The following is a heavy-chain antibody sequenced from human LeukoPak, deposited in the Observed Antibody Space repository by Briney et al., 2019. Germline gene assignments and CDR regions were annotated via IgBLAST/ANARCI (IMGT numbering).Heavy chain of an antibody. D-gene: IGHD6-13*01. CDR2: IYWDDDK. CDR1: GFSLRTSGVG. CDR3: AREEWDGEHEPAAGTGWFDP. V-gene: IGHV2-5*02. Sequence: SGPTLVKPTQTLTLTCTFSGFSLRTSGVGVGWIRQPPGKALEWLALIYWDDDKRYSPSLKSRLTITKDTSKNQVVLTMTNMDPVDTATYYCAREEWDGEHEPAAGTGWFDPWGQGTLVTVSS. J-gene: IGHJ5*02.